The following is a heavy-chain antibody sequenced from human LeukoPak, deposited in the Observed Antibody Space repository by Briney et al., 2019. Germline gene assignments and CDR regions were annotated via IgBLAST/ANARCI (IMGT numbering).Heavy chain of an antibody. J-gene: IGHJ3*02. CDR2: INTNSGGT. CDR3: ASVPRYGADAFDI. D-gene: IGHD4-17*01. Sequence: ASVKVSCKASGYTFTGYYMHWVRQAHGQGLEWMGWINTNSGGTNYAQKFQGRVTMTRDTSISTAYMELSRLRSDDTAVYYCASVPRYGADAFDIWGQGTMVTVSS. V-gene: IGHV1-2*02. CDR1: GYTFTGYY.